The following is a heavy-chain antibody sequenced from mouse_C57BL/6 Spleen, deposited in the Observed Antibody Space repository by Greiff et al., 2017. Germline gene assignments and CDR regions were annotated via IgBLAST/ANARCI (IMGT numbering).Heavy chain of an antibody. J-gene: IGHJ3*01. CDR3: ARGLSWFAY. V-gene: IGHV3-6*01. CDR1: GYSITSGYY. CDR2: ISYDGSN. Sequence: VQLQQSGPGLVKPSQSLSLTCSVTGYSITSGYYWNWIRQFPGNKLEWMGYISYDGSNNYNPSLKNRISITRDTSKNQFFLKFNSVTTEDTATYYCARGLSWFAYWGQGTLVTVSA.